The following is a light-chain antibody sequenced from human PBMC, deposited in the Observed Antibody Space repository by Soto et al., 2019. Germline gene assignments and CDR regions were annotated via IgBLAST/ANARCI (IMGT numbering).Light chain of an antibody. CDR3: QQYKNWPPIT. V-gene: IGKV3-15*01. CDR2: EAS. CDR1: QTVGTN. Sequence: IVLTQSPGTLSVSPGERATLSCGASQTVGTNLAWYQQKPGQAPRLLIYEASTRATGIPARFSGSGSGTEFTLTISSLQSEDFAVYYCQQYKNWPPITFGQGTRLEIK. J-gene: IGKJ5*01.